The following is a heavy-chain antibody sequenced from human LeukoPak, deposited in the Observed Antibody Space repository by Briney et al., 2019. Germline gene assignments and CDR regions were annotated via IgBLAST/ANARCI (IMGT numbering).Heavy chain of an antibody. Sequence: PGGSLRLSCAASGFTFDDYGMSWVRHAPGKVLEWVSGINWNGGSTVYADSVKGRFTISRDNAKNCLYLQMNSLRAEDTALYYCARGTTVYYYYGRDVWGQGTRVSVSS. J-gene: IGHJ6*02. CDR3: ARGTTVYYYYGRDV. V-gene: IGHV3-20*04. CDR2: INWNGGST. D-gene: IGHD4-17*01. CDR1: GFTFDDYG.